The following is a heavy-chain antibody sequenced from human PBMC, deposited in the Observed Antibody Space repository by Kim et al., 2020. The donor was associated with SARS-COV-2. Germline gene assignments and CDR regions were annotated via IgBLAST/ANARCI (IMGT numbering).Heavy chain of an antibody. CDR2: ISSSGSTI. Sequence: GGSLRLSCAASGFTFSSYEMNWVRQAPGKGLEWVSYISSSGSTIYYADSVKGRFTISRDNAKNSLYLQMNSLRAEDTAVYYCARDRWYGYSYGFDLPYFDYWGQGTLVTVSS. V-gene: IGHV3-48*03. CDR3: ARDRWYGYSYGFDLPYFDY. D-gene: IGHD5-18*01. J-gene: IGHJ4*02. CDR1: GFTFSSYE.